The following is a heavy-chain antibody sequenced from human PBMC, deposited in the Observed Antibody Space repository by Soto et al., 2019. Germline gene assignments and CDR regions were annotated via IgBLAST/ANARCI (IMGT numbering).Heavy chain of an antibody. J-gene: IGHJ1*01. Sequence: GGSLRLSCAASGFTFSSYAMHWVRQAPGKGLEWVAVISYDGSNKYYADSVKGRFTISRDNSKSTLYLQMNSLRAEDTAVYYCARDCTGDWVYFQQWGQGTLVTVSS. CDR1: GFTFSSYA. CDR3: ARDCTGDWVYFQQ. D-gene: IGHD2-8*02. CDR2: ISYDGSNK. V-gene: IGHV3-30-3*01.